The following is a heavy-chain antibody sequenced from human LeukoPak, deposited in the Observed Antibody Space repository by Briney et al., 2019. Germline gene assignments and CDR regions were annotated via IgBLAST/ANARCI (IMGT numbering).Heavy chain of an antibody. CDR3: AKDRADYGDYAYYFDY. D-gene: IGHD4-17*01. CDR1: GFTFSSYA. CDR2: ISYDGSNK. Sequence: GGSLRLSCAASGFTFSSYAMHWVRQAPGKGLEWVAVISYDGSNKYYADSVKGRFTISRDNSKNTLYLQMNSLRAEDTAVYYCAKDRADYGDYAYYFDYWGQGTLVTVSS. J-gene: IGHJ4*02. V-gene: IGHV3-30-3*01.